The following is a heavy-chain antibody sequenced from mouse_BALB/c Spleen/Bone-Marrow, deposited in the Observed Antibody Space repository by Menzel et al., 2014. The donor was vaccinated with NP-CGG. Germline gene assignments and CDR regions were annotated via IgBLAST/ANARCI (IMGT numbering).Heavy chain of an antibody. D-gene: IGHD2-10*01. CDR2: IWSGGST. V-gene: IGHV2-2*02. J-gene: IGHJ4*01. Sequence: QVQLKDSGPGLVQPSQSLSITCTVSGFSLTSYGVHWVRQSPGKGLEWLGVIWSGGSTDYNAAFISRLSISKDNSKSQVFFKMNSLQANDTAIYYCASPYYGNYVYAMGYWGQGTSVTVSS. CDR3: ASPYYGNYVYAMGY. CDR1: GFSLTSYG.